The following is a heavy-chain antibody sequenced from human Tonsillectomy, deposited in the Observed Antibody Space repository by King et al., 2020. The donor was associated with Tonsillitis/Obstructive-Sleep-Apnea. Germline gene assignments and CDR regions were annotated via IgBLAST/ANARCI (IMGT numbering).Heavy chain of an antibody. CDR1: GFTFSGSA. CDR2: IRSKANSYET. Sequence: VQLVESGGGLVQPGGSLKLSCAASGFTFSGSAMHWVRQASGKGLEWVGRIRSKANSYETAYAASVKGRFTIARDDSKNTAYLQMNSLKTEDTAVYYCTRLNCSSTSCYDYWGQGTLVTVSS. D-gene: IGHD2-2*01. J-gene: IGHJ4*02. CDR3: TRLNCSSTSCYDY. V-gene: IGHV3-73*02.